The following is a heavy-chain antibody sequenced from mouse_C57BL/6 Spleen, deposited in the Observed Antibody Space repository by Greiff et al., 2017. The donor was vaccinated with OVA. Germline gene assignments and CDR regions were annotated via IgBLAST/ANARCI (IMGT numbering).Heavy chain of an antibody. CDR1: GYTFTDYE. J-gene: IGHJ2*01. Sequence: QVQLQQSGAELVRPGASVTLSCKASGYTFTDYEMHWVKQTPVHGLEWIGAIDPETGGTAYNQKFKGKAILTADKSSSTAYMELRSLTSEDSAVYYCTRIYDYLYYFDYWGQGTTLTVSS. CDR2: IDPETGGT. CDR3: TRIYDYLYYFDY. V-gene: IGHV1-15*01. D-gene: IGHD2-4*01.